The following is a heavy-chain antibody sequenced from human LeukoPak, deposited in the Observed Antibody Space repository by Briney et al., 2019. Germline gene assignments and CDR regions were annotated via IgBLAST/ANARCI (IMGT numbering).Heavy chain of an antibody. Sequence: GGSLRLSCAASGFTFDDYAMHWVRQAPGKGLEWVSGISWNSGSIGYADSVKGRFTISRDNAKNSLYPQMNSLRAEDTALYYCAKDSITGTTLYAFDIWGQGTMVTVSS. V-gene: IGHV3-9*01. CDR2: ISWNSGSI. J-gene: IGHJ3*02. D-gene: IGHD1-7*01. CDR3: AKDSITGTTLYAFDI. CDR1: GFTFDDYA.